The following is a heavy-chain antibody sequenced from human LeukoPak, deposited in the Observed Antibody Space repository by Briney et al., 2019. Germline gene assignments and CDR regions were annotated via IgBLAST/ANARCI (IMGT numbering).Heavy chain of an antibody. CDR1: GFSFTNYW. CDR3: VRSSDHYGLDV. V-gene: IGHV3-21*01. D-gene: IGHD6-6*01. Sequence: GGSLRLSCAASGFSFTNYWMHWVRQAPGKGLEWVSSVSSSSTYIYYAASLKGRFTISRDNAKNSLYLQMNSLGAEDTAVYYCVRSSDHYGLDVWGQGTTVTVSS. CDR2: VSSSSTYI. J-gene: IGHJ6*02.